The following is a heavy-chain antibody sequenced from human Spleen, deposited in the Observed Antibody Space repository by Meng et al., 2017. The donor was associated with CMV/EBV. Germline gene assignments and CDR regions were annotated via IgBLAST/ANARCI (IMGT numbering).Heavy chain of an antibody. V-gene: IGHV1-2*02. Sequence: CKAYGYTFTTYYVHWVRQAPGQGLEGMGWINPNSGGTNYAQKFQGRVTMTRDTSISTAYMELSRLRSDDTAVYYCAREAYSSSSFDYWGQGTLVTVSS. J-gene: IGHJ4*02. CDR3: AREAYSSSSFDY. D-gene: IGHD6-6*01. CDR1: GYTFTTYY. CDR2: INPNSGGT.